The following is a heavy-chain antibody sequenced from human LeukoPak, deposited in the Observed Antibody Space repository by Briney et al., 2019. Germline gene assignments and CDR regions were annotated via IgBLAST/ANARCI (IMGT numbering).Heavy chain of an antibody. CDR1: GYSFTSYW. CDR3: ARRYYYGSGTYYYYYGMDV. CDR2: IYPGDSDT. D-gene: IGHD3-10*01. Sequence: GESLKISCKGSGYSFTSYWIGWVRQMPGKGLEWMGIIYPGDSDTRYSPPFQGQVTISADKSISTAYLQWSSLKASDTAMYYCARRYYYGSGTYYYYYGMDVWGQGTTVTVSS. J-gene: IGHJ6*02. V-gene: IGHV5-51*01.